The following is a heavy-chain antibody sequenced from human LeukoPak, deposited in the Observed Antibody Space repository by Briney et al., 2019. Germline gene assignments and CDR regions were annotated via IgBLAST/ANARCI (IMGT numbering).Heavy chain of an antibody. J-gene: IGHJ6*02. CDR1: GFTFSSYS. V-gene: IGHV3-21*01. D-gene: IGHD3-9*01. CDR2: ISSSSSYI. Sequence: KPGGSLRLSCAASGFTFSSYSMNWVRQAPGKGLEWVSSISSSSSYIYYADSVKGRFTISRDNAKNSLYLQMNSLRAEDTAVYYCAREGSRAYYDILTGYLNYGMDVWGQGTTVTVSS. CDR3: AREGSRAYYDILTGYLNYGMDV.